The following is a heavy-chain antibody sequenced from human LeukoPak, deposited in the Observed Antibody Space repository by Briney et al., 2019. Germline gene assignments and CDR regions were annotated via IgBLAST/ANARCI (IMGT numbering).Heavy chain of an antibody. Sequence: ASVKASCKASGGTFSSYAISWVRQAPGQGLEWMGRIIPILGIANYAQKFQGRVTITADKSTSTAYMELSSLRSEDTAVYYCARHSSSWYYFDYWGQGTLVTVSS. J-gene: IGHJ4*02. V-gene: IGHV1-69*04. CDR2: IIPILGIA. D-gene: IGHD6-13*01. CDR1: GGTFSSYA. CDR3: ARHSSSWYYFDY.